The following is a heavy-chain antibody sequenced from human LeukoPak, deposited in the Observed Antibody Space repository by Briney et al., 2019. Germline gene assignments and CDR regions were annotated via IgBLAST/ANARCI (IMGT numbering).Heavy chain of an antibody. D-gene: IGHD1-26*01. CDR1: GGSISSYY. J-gene: IGHJ6*03. V-gene: IGHV4-4*09. CDR2: IYTSGST. CDR3: PRHSSYGYYMDV. Sequence: SETLSLICTVSGGSISSYYWSWIRQPPGKGLEWIGYIYTSGSTNYNPSLKSRVTISVDTSMNQFPLKLSAVTAADTAVYYCPRHSSYGYYMDVWGKGPRSPSP.